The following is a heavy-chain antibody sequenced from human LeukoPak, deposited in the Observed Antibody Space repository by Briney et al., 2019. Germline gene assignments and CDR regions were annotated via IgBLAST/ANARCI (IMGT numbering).Heavy chain of an antibody. J-gene: IGHJ4*02. Sequence: GGSLRLSCAASGFTFSSYGMHWVRQAPGKGLEWVAFIRYDGSHKYDADSVKGRFTISRDNSKNTLYLQMNSLRAEDTAVYYCAKIPGYWGQGTLVTVSS. CDR2: IRYDGSHK. D-gene: IGHD7-27*01. V-gene: IGHV3-30*02. CDR3: AKIPGY. CDR1: GFTFSSYG.